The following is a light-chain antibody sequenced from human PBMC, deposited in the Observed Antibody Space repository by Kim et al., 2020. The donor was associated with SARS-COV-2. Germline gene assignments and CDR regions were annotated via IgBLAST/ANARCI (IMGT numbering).Light chain of an antibody. J-gene: IGLJ3*02. CDR2: GND. V-gene: IGLV1-44*01. Sequence: QSVLTQPPSVSGTPGQTVSISCSGGGSNGQFYVINWYQQVSGAAPQLVIYGNDRRPSGVPGRFSGSKSGASASLAITDLQYDDEAEYFCAAWDDSLPGWVFGGGTQLTVL. CDR3: AAWDDSLPGWV. CDR1: GSNGQFYV.